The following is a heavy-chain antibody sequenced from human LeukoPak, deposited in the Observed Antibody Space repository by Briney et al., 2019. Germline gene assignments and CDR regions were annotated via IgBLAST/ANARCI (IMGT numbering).Heavy chain of an antibody. CDR1: GYSFITHH. CDR2: INPSGGST. Sequence: ASVKVSCTASGYSFITHHIHWVRQAPGQGLEWMGMINPSGGSTSYPQKFQGRVTMTRDTSTSIVYMELSSLRSEDAAVYYCARVRNYYDSSGYSDWGQGALVTVSS. V-gene: IGHV1-46*01. CDR3: ARVRNYYDSSGYSD. D-gene: IGHD3-22*01. J-gene: IGHJ4*02.